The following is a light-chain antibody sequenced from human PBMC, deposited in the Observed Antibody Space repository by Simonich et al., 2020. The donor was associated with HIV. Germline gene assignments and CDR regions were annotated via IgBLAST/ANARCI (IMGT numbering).Light chain of an antibody. CDR2: WAS. CDR1: QSVLYSSNNKNY. CDR3: QQYYDTPIT. Sequence: DIVMTQSPDSLGVSLGERATINCNSSQSVLYSSNNKNYLAWYQQKPGQPPKLLIYWASTRESGVPDRFSGSGSGTDFTLTISSLQAEDVAVYYCQQYYDTPITFGQGTRLEIK. V-gene: IGKV4-1*01. J-gene: IGKJ5*01.